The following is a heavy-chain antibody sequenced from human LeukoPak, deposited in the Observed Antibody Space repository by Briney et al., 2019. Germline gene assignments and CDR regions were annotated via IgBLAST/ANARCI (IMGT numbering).Heavy chain of an antibody. CDR2: INLNSGGT. Sequence: GASVKVSCKASGHTFIGYYVQWARQAPGQGLEWMGWINLNSGGTKYAQKFQGRVTMTRDTSITTAYMELSRLRSDDTAVYNCARDRAAAGGLSFDYWGQGTLATVSS. CDR3: ARDRAAAGGLSFDY. CDR1: GHTFIGYY. J-gene: IGHJ4*02. D-gene: IGHD6-13*01. V-gene: IGHV1-2*02.